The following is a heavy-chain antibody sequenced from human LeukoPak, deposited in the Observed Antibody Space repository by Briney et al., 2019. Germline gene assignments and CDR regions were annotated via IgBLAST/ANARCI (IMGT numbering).Heavy chain of an antibody. CDR2: INRSGA. J-gene: IGHJ4*02. CDR3: ASFNIWRGGDF. D-gene: IGHD3-10*01. Sequence: PSETLSLTCAVYGGSFSGYYWSWIRQPPGKGLEWIGEINRSGANYNPSLESRVTMSMDTSQNQFSLKLSPVTAADTAVYYCASFNIWRGGDFWGQGTLVTVSS. V-gene: IGHV4-34*01. CDR1: GGSFSGYY.